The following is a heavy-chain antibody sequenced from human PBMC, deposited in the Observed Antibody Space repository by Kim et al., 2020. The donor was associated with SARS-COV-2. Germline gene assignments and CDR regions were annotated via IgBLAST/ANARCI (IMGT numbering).Heavy chain of an antibody. CDR2: YSRST. Sequence: YSRSTNYNPSLKSRVTISVDTSKNQFSLKLSSVTAADTAVYYCARGFGDYWGQGTLVTVSS. V-gene: IGHV4-59*09. CDR3: ARGFGDY. D-gene: IGHD3-10*01. J-gene: IGHJ4*02.